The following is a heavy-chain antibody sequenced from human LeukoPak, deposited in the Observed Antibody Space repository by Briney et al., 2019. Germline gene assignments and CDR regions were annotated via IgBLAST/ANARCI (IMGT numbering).Heavy chain of an antibody. CDR1: GFTFSSYA. CDR3: AKAPQVVVVPAAIYYYYGMDV. Sequence: GGSLRLSCAGSGFTFSSYAMSWVRQAPGKGLEWVSAISGSGGSTYYADSVKGRFTISRDNSKNTLYLQMNSLRAEDTAVYYCAKAPQVVVVPAAIYYYYGMDVWGQGTTVTVSS. J-gene: IGHJ6*02. V-gene: IGHV3-23*01. D-gene: IGHD2-2*01. CDR2: ISGSGGST.